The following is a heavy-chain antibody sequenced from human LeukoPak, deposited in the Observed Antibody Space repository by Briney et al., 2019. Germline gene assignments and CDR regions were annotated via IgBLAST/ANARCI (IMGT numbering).Heavy chain of an antibody. CDR3: ARDSQYGGTIFGVVTLGFDY. D-gene: IGHD3-3*01. CDR1: GDSVSSNSAA. CDR2: TYYRSKWYN. J-gene: IGHJ4*02. V-gene: IGHV6-1*01. Sequence: SQTLSLTCAISGDSVSSNSAAWNWIRQSPSRGLEWLGRTYYRSKWYNDYAVSVKSRITINPDTSKNQFSLQLNSVTPEDTAVYYCARDSQYGGTIFGVVTLGFDYWGQGTLVTVSS.